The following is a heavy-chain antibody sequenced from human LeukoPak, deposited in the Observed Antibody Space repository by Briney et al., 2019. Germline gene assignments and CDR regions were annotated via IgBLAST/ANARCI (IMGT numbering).Heavy chain of an antibody. Sequence: GASVKVSCKASGYTFTSYYMHWVRQAPGQGLEWMGIINPSGGSTSYAQKFQGRVTMTRDMSTSTVYMELSSLRSEDTAVYYCARDRGEQWLVQGPYNRFDPWGQGTLVTVSS. CDR3: ARDRGEQWLVQGPYNRFDP. CDR1: GYTFTSYY. J-gene: IGHJ5*02. V-gene: IGHV1-46*01. D-gene: IGHD6-19*01. CDR2: INPSGGST.